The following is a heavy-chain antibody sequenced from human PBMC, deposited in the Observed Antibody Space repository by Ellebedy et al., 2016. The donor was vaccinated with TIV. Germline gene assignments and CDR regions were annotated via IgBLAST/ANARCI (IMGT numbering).Heavy chain of an antibody. CDR2: ISYSGST. CDR3: ARTNEGNCSGGSCYHLISWWFDP. Sequence: MPGGSLRLSCTVSGGSISPYYWSWIRQPPGKGLEWIGYISYSGSTNYNPSLKSRVTISVDTSKNQFSLKLSSVTAADTAVYYCARTNEGNCSGGSCYHLISWWFDPWGQGTLVTVSS. CDR1: GGSISPYY. V-gene: IGHV4-59*08. J-gene: IGHJ5*02. D-gene: IGHD2-15*01.